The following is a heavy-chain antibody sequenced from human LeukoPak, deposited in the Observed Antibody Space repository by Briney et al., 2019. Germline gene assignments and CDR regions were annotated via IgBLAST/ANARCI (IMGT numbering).Heavy chain of an antibody. J-gene: IGHJ6*04. CDR2: ISSSGSTI. V-gene: IGHV3-48*03. Sequence: GGSLRLSCAASGFTFSSYEVNWVRQAPGKGLEWVSYISSSGSTIYYADSVKGRFTISRDNAKNSLYLQMNSPRAEDTAVYYCAELGITMIGGVWGKGTTVTISS. CDR3: AELGITMIGGV. CDR1: GFTFSSYE. D-gene: IGHD3-10*02.